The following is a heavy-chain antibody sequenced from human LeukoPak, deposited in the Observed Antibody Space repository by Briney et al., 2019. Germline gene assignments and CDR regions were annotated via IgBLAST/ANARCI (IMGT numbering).Heavy chain of an antibody. CDR1: GFTFSSYW. V-gene: IGHV3-7*01. D-gene: IGHD2-21*02. J-gene: IGHJ5*02. CDR2: IKQDGSEK. Sequence: GGSLRLSCAASGFTFSSYWMSWVRQAPGKGLEWVANIKQDGSEKYYVDSVKGRFTISRDNAKNSLYLQMSSLRAEDTAVSYGARDGRGYCGGDCFLSWFDPWGQGTLVTVSS. CDR3: ARDGRGYCGGDCFLSWFDP.